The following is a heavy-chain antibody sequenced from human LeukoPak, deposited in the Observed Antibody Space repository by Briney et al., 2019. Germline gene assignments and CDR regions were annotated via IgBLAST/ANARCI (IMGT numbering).Heavy chain of an antibody. Sequence: PGGSLRLSCAASGFTFSSYSMNWVRQAPGKGLEWVANIKQDGSEKYYVDSVKGRFTISRDNAKNSLYLQMNSLRAEDTAVYYCARSIEFHYWGQGTLVTVSS. CDR3: ARSIEFHY. D-gene: IGHD2-15*01. CDR2: IKQDGSEK. CDR1: GFTFSSYS. V-gene: IGHV3-7*01. J-gene: IGHJ4*02.